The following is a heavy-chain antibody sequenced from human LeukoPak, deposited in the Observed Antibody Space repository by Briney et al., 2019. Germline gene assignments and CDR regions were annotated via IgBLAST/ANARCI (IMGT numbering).Heavy chain of an antibody. D-gene: IGHD2-2*01. J-gene: IGHJ4*02. Sequence: ASVKVSCKASRYTFTGYYMHWVRQAPGQGVEWMGWINPNSGGTNYAQKFQGRATMTRDTSISTAYMELSRLRSDDTAVYYCARSSREYQLPAWRVWGQGTLVTVSS. CDR1: RYTFTGYY. CDR2: INPNSGGT. V-gene: IGHV1-2*02. CDR3: ARSSREYQLPAWRV.